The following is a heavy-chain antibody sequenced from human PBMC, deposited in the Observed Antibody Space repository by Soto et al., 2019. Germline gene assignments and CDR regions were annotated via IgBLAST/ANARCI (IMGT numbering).Heavy chain of an antibody. CDR1: GGSISSGDYY. V-gene: IGHV4-30-4*01. J-gene: IGHJ3*02. CDR2: IYYSGST. CDR3: ARDRGYYDSSGPI. D-gene: IGHD3-22*01. Sequence: SETLSLTCTVSGGSISSGDYYWSWIRQPPGKGLEWIGYIYYSGSTYYNPSLKSRVTISVDTSKNQFSPKLSSVTAADTAVYYCARDRGYYDSSGPIWGQGTMVTVSS.